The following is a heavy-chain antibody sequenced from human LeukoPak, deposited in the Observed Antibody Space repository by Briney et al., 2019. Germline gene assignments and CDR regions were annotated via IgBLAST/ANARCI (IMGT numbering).Heavy chain of an antibody. CDR1: GFTFDDYA. Sequence: GGPLRLSCAASGFTFDDYAMHWVRQAPGKGLEWVSGISWNSGSIGYADSVKGRFTISRDNSKNSLYLQMNSLRTEDTALYYCAKDGCSSTSCYGETYGMDVWGQGTTVTVSS. J-gene: IGHJ6*02. CDR2: ISWNSGSI. V-gene: IGHV3-9*01. D-gene: IGHD2-2*01. CDR3: AKDGCSSTSCYGETYGMDV.